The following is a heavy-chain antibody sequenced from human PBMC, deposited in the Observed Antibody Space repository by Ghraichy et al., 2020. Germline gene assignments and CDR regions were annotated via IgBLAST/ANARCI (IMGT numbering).Heavy chain of an antibody. CDR2: ISTGGPT. D-gene: IGHD2-15*01. V-gene: IGHV3-66*01. CDR3: ARDVRCSGATCQPYGMDV. J-gene: IGHJ6*02. CDR1: GFTVSSDY. Sequence: GGSLRLSCAASGFTVSSDYMNWVRQAPGKGLEWVSFISTGGPTYYADSVKGRFTIARDNSKNTVSLQMNSLRADDTALYYCARDVRCSGATCQPYGMDVWGQGTTVTVSS.